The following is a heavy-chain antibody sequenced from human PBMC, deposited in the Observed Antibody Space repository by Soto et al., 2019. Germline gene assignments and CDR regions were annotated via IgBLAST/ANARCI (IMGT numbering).Heavy chain of an antibody. D-gene: IGHD6-19*01. CDR2: IRSKAYGGTT. Sequence: GGSLRLSCTASGFTFGDYAMSWFRQAPGKGLEWVGFIRSKAYGGTTEYADSVKGRFTISRDNAKNTLYLQMNSLSVEDTAVYYCARGPRGWYGFDYWGQGTLVTVPS. J-gene: IGHJ4*02. CDR3: ARGPRGWYGFDY. CDR1: GFTFGDYA. V-gene: IGHV3-49*03.